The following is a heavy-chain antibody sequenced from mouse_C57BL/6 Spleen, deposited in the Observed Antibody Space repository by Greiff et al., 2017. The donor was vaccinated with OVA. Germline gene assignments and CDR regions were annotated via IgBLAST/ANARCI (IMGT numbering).Heavy chain of an antibody. CDR2: IDPSDSYT. CDR1: GYTFTSYW. Sequence: QVQLQQPGAELVKPGASVKLSCKASGYTFTSYWMQWVKQRPGQGLEWIGEIDPSDSYTNYNQKFKGKATLTVDTSSSTAYMQLSSLTSEDSAVYYCASPHYYGSSDRYFDVWGTGTTVTVSS. D-gene: IGHD1-1*01. J-gene: IGHJ1*03. CDR3: ASPHYYGSSDRYFDV. V-gene: IGHV1-50*01.